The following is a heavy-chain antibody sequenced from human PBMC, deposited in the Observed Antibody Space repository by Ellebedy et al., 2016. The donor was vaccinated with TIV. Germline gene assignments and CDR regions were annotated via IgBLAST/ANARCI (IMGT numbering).Heavy chain of an antibody. Sequence: MPSETLSLTCTVSGVSMSSDDQYGGWIRQAPGKGLEWIGSIHPGGGTYYNPSLESQSTISLDTSKNQFSLRLTSVTAADTALYYCASQRGFHSGWTFDFWGLGTQVTVSS. D-gene: IGHD5-12*01. CDR3: ASQRGFHSGWTFDF. CDR1: GVSMSSDDQY. J-gene: IGHJ4*02. CDR2: IHPGGGT. V-gene: IGHV4-39*07.